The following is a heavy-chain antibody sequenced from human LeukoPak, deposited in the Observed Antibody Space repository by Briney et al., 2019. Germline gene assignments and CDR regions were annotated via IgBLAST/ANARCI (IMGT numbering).Heavy chain of an antibody. D-gene: IGHD2-2*01. CDR1: GFTLSSYW. J-gene: IGHJ4*02. Sequence: GSLRLSCAASGFTLSSYWMSWVRQAPGKGLEWLAYIDQNGRDISYLDSVKGRFTIARDNAKNSLILQMNSLRTEDTAVYYCARDSTYCSSTSCFDYWGQGTLVTVSS. V-gene: IGHV3-7*01. CDR2: IDQNGRDI. CDR3: ARDSTYCSSTSCFDY.